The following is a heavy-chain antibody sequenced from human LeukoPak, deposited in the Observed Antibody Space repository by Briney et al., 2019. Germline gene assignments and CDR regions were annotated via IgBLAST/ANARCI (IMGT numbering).Heavy chain of an antibody. J-gene: IGHJ5*02. Sequence: GGSLRLSCAASGFTFDDYAMHWVRQAPGKGLEWVSGISWNSGSIGYADSVKGRFTISRDNAKNSLYLQMNSLRAEDTALYYCAKGYCTNGVCYDDWFDPWGQGTLVTVSS. CDR3: AKGYCTNGVCYDDWFDP. D-gene: IGHD2-8*01. CDR2: ISWNSGSI. V-gene: IGHV3-9*01. CDR1: GFTFDDYA.